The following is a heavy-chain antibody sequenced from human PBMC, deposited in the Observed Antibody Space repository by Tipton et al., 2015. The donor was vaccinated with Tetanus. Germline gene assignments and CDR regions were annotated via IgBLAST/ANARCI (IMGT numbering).Heavy chain of an antibody. CDR2: ISPRATYR. CDR1: GFAFSSYS. V-gene: IGHV3-21*01. D-gene: IGHD3-9*01. Sequence: SLRLSCAASGFAFSSYSMNWVRQAPGKGLEWVSSISPRATYRYYADSVKGRFTISRDDAKNSLFLQMNSLRVEDTAVYFCARVHVGLTEPCDYWGQGIQITVSS. CDR3: ARVHVGLTEPCDY. J-gene: IGHJ4*02.